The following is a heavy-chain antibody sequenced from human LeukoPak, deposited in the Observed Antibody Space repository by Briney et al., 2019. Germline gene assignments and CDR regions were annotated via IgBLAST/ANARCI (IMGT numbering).Heavy chain of an antibody. V-gene: IGHV3-33*01. CDR3: ARDFTDDYGDPAACDI. J-gene: IGHJ3*02. CDR2: IWYDGSNK. Sequence: GGSLRLSCAASGFTFSSYGMHWVRQAPGKGLEWVAVIWYDGSNKYYADSVKGRFTISRDNSKNTLYLQMNSLRAEDTAVYYCARDFTDDYGDPAACDIWGQGTMVTVSS. D-gene: IGHD4-17*01. CDR1: GFTFSSYG.